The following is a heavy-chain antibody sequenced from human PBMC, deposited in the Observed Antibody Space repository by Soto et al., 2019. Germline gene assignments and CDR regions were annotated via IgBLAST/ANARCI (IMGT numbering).Heavy chain of an antibody. J-gene: IGHJ3*02. Sequence: WIRRHPGKGLEWIGYIYYSGSTYYNPSLKSRVTISVDTSKNQFSLKLSSVTAADTAAYYCAIIGLNYDSSGYYYVRNDAFDIWGQGTMVTVS. D-gene: IGHD3-22*01. CDR3: AIIGLNYDSSGYYYVRNDAFDI. V-gene: IGHV4-31*02. CDR2: IYYSGST.